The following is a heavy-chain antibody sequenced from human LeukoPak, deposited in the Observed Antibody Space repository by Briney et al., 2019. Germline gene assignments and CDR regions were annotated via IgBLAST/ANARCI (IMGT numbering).Heavy chain of an antibody. V-gene: IGHV7-4-1*02. D-gene: IGHD2-15*01. Sequence: ASVKVSCKASGYTFTSYAMNWVRQAPGQGLEWMGWINTNTGNPTYAQGFTGRFVFSLDTSVSTAYLQISSLKAEDTAVYYCARDRRSYCSGSSCDSGADYWGQGTLVTVSS. CDR2: INTNTGNP. CDR1: GYTFTSYA. CDR3: ARDRRSYCSGSSCDSGADY. J-gene: IGHJ4*02.